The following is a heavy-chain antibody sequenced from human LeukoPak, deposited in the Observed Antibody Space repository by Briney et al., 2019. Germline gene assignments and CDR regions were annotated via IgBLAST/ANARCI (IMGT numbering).Heavy chain of an antibody. V-gene: IGHV3-49*04. CDR1: GFPFGDYA. Sequence: GALGLSCTTSGFPFGDYAMSWVRQAPGKGLEWVGFIRSKAYGGTTEYAASVKGRFTISRDDSKSIAYLQMNSLKTEDTAVYYCTRDKDYFDYWGQGTLVTVSS. J-gene: IGHJ4*02. CDR2: IRSKAYGGTT. CDR3: TRDKDYFDY.